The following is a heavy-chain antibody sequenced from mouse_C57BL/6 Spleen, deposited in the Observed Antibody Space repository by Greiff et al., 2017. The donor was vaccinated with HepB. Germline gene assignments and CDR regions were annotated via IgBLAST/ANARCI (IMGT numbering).Heavy chain of an antibody. D-gene: IGHD2-1*01. CDR1: GFNIKDYY. CDR3: TVYYGNYVNYAMDY. CDR2: IDPEDGDT. J-gene: IGHJ4*01. Sequence: VQLQQSGAELVRPGASVKLSCTASGFNIKDYYMHWVKQRPEQGLEWIGRIDPEDGDTEYAPKFQGKATMTADTSSNTAYLQLSSLTSEDTAVYYCTVYYGNYVNYAMDYWGQGTSVTVSS. V-gene: IGHV14-1*01.